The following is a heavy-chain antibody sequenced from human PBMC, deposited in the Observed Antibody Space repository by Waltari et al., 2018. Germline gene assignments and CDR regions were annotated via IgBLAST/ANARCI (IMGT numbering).Heavy chain of an antibody. CDR1: GYPFSYFG. V-gene: IGHV1-18*01. D-gene: IGHD6-25*01. CDR2: ISANNGHT. Sequence: QAQLVQSGAEVKKPGASVKVSCRASGYPFSYFGISWVRPAPGQGLEWRGWISANNGHTNLAQKFQGRLIMTEDTSTTTVYMELNYLTSDDTAVYYCARERHRLMEVGYLMALDPWGQGTLVTVSS. CDR3: ARERHRLMEVGYLMALDP. J-gene: IGHJ5*02.